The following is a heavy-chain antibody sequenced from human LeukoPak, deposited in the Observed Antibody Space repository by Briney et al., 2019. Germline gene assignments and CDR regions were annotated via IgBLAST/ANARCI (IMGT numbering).Heavy chain of an antibody. V-gene: IGHV1-2*04. D-gene: IGHD2-2*01. CDR1: GYTFTNYY. J-gene: IGHJ6*02. CDR3: ARDLITKVPAAIEGGQNSYYYYGMDV. CDR2: INPNSGGT. Sequence: ASVKVSCKASGYTFTNYYMHWVRQAPGQGLEWMGWINPNSGGTNYAQKFQGWVTMTRDTSISTAYMELSRLRSDDTAVYYCARDLITKVPAAIEGGQNSYYYYGMDVWGQGTTVTVSS.